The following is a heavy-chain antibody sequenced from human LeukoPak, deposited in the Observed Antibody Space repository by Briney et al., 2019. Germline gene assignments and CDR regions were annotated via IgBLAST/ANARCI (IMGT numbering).Heavy chain of an antibody. CDR3: ARPSGARRWFDP. D-gene: IGHD5-12*01. CDR1: GYTFTSYD. J-gene: IGHJ5*02. CDR2: MNPNSGNT. Sequence: ASVKVSCKASGYTFTSYDINWVRQATGQGLEWMGWMNPNSGNTGYAQKFQGRVTITRNTSISTAYMELSSLRSEDTAVYYCARPSGARRWFDPWGQGTLVTVST. V-gene: IGHV1-8*03.